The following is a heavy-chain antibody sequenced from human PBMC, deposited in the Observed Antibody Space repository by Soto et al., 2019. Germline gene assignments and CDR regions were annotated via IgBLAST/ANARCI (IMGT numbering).Heavy chain of an antibody. Sequence: EVQLLESGGGLVQPGGSLRLSCVASGFTFSDYAMSWVRQAPGKGLQWVSAIRDSGDYTYYADSVKGRFTISRDNSKSTLFLQMDSLNADDTALYYCAKPSQAMLTGYSPFDHWGQGTLVTVSS. CDR3: AKPSQAMLTGYSPFDH. CDR2: IRDSGDYT. V-gene: IGHV3-23*01. J-gene: IGHJ4*02. D-gene: IGHD3-9*01. CDR1: GFTFSDYA.